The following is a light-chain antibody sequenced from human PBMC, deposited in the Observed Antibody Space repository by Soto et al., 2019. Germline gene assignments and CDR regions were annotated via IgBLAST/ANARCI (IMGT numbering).Light chain of an antibody. V-gene: IGKV1-39*01. Sequence: DFQLTQSPSSLTASVGGRVTIICWASQNIATYLNWYEQKIGRAPKLLIYAASSLRSGVPTRFSGSGSGTEFTLTISSLQPEDFATYYRQQTYSIPWTFGQGTRWIS. CDR3: QQTYSIPWT. J-gene: IGKJ1*01. CDR1: QNIATY. CDR2: AAS.